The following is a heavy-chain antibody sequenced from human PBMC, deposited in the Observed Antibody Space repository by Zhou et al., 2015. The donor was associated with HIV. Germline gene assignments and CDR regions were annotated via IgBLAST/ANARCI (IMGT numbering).Heavy chain of an antibody. CDR2: HPYPLIH. J-gene: IGHJ6*02. V-gene: IGHV1-69*06. CDR1: GDSFSNYA. D-gene: IGHD5-12*01. CDR3: ARPSAGVAMYGMGYNYGMDV. Sequence: QVQLVQSGAEVKRPGSSVKVSCKASGDSFSNYAVSWLRQAPGQGPEWMGADHPYPLIHQTNAQNFQGRVTISADKSTSTVYMELSNLRSEDAAVYYCARPSAGVAMYGMGYNYGMDVWGQGTTVIVSS.